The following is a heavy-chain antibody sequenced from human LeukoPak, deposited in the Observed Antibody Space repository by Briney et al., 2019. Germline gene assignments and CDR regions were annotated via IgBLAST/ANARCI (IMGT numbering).Heavy chain of an antibody. Sequence: GASVKVSCKASGYTFTSYDINWVRQATGQGLEWMGWMNPNSGNTGYAQKFQGRVTMTRNTSISTAYMEPSSLRSEDTAVYYCARAVRYCSSTSCSSYYYYMDVWGKGTTVTVSS. CDR1: GYTFTSYD. CDR3: ARAVRYCSSTSCSSYYYYMDV. V-gene: IGHV1-8*01. CDR2: MNPNSGNT. J-gene: IGHJ6*03. D-gene: IGHD2-2*01.